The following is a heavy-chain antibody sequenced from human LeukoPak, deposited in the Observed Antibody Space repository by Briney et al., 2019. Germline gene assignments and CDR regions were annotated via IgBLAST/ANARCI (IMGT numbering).Heavy chain of an antibody. J-gene: IGHJ6*02. CDR3: ARGGNGDYYYGMDV. V-gene: IGHV3-30*03. CDR1: GFTFSNYG. Sequence: GGSLRLSCEASGFTFSNYGMHWVRQAPGKGLEWVASISYDGSNKYLVDSVKGRFTISRDNSKSTVFLQMNSLRAEDTAVYYCARGGNGDYYYGMDVWGQGTTVTVSS. D-gene: IGHD2-8*01. CDR2: ISYDGSNK.